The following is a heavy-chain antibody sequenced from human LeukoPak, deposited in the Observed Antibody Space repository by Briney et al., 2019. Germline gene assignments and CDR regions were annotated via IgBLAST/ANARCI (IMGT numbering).Heavy chain of an antibody. V-gene: IGHV3-48*03. CDR1: GFTFNNYE. CDR2: ISSGGSTI. CDR3: AREYSGFDFFDY. D-gene: IGHD5-12*01. J-gene: IGHJ4*02. Sequence: GGSLRLSCAASGFTFNNYEMNWVRQAPGKGLEWVSYISSGGSTIYYADSVKGRFTISRDNAKNSLYLQMNSLRAEDTAVYYCAREYSGFDFFDYWGQETLATVSS.